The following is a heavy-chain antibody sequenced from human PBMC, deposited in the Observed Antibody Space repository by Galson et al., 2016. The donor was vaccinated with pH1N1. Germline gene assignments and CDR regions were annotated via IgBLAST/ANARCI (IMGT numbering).Heavy chain of an antibody. J-gene: IGHJ4*02. V-gene: IGHV3-23*01. CDR1: GFSFSNFV. CDR3: ARDLSGFTYGYMSSYFDL. Sequence: SLRLSCAASGFSFSNFVMSWVRQAPGKGLEWVSSISGTSLSGYYTDSVKGRFTTTRDNSRNTLFLQMNTLRVEDTAVYYCARDLSGFTYGYMSSYFDLWGQGALVIVSP. D-gene: IGHD5-18*01. CDR2: ISGTSLSG.